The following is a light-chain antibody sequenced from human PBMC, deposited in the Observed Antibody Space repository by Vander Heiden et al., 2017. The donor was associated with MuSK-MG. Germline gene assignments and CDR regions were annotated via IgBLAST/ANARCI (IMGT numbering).Light chain of an antibody. CDR3: AAWDDSLSGLYV. V-gene: IGLV1-47*03. J-gene: IGLJ1*01. CDR2: RNH. CDR1: NSNIGQNY. Sequence: QSVLTQPPSASGTPGQRITISCSGSNSNIGQNYVYWYQQLPATAPKLLISRNHQRPSGGPDRFSGSKSGTSASLAINWLWSEDEADYYCAAWDDSLSGLYVFGTGTKVTVL.